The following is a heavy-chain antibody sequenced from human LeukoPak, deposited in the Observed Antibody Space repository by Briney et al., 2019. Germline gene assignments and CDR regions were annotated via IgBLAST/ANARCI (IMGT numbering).Heavy chain of an antibody. V-gene: IGHV3-23*01. CDR2: IADAGT. D-gene: IGHD3-16*01. CDR3: ARNLGPFDV. CDR1: GFIFSSYA. J-gene: IGHJ3*01. Sequence: GGSLRLSCAASGFIFSSYAMSWVRQAPGKGLEWVSTIADAGTYYADSVKGRFIISRDNSKNMLYLQLNSLRADDTAMYYCARNLGPFDVRGHGTMVTVSS.